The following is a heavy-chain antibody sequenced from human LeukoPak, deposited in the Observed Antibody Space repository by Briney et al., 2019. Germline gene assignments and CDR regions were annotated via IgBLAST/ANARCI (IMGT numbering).Heavy chain of an antibody. CDR1: GGSISSSSYY. D-gene: IGHD6-19*01. CDR2: IYYSGST. V-gene: IGHV4-39*07. CDR3: ARREIGIAVAGTGY. J-gene: IGHJ4*02. Sequence: SETLSLTCTVSGGSISSSSYYWGWIRQPPGKGLEWIGSIYYSGSTYYNPSLKSRVTISVDTSKNQFSLKLSSVTAADTAVYYCARREIGIAVAGTGYWGQGTLVTVSS.